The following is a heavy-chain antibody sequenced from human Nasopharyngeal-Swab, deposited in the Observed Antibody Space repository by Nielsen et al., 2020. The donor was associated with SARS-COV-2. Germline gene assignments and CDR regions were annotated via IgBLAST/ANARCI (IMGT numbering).Heavy chain of an antibody. CDR3: ARTLVTVAAFDY. D-gene: IGHD4-23*01. Sequence: SGPTLVNPTPTLTLTCTFSGFSLSPSGMCVSWIRPPPGKALEWLARIDWVDDQYYSTSLRTMLTISKDTSKNQVVLTMTNMDPVDTATYYCARTLVTVAAFDYWGQGTLVTVSS. CDR1: GFSLSPSGMC. V-gene: IGHV2-70*11. J-gene: IGHJ4*02. CDR2: IDWVDDQ.